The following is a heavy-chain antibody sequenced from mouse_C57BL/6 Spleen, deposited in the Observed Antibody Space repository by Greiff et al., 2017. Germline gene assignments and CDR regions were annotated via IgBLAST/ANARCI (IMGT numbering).Heavy chain of an antibody. V-gene: IGHV1-82*01. CDR2: IYPGDGDT. CDR3: ARMGDDDLVAY. D-gene: IGHD2-3*01. Sequence: VQLQQSGPELVKPGASVKISCKASGYAFSSSWMNWVKQRPGKGLEWIGRIYPGDGDTNYNGKFKGKATLTADKSSSTAYMQLSSLTSEDSAVYCGARMGDDDLVAYWGKGTLVTVSA. CDR1: GYAFSSSW. J-gene: IGHJ3*01.